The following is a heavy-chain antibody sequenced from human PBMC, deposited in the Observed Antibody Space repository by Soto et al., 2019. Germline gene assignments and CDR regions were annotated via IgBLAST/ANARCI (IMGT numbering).Heavy chain of an antibody. D-gene: IGHD1-1*01. Sequence: LSLTCSVSGGSISSNSYYWAWIRQPPGKGLEWIGTLYYSGTTYSTASLKSRVIISVDTSKNQFSLKLTSVTAADTAVYHCATSPPTDPLLGTPRDWFDPWGQGTLVTVSS. J-gene: IGHJ5*02. CDR1: GGSISSNSYY. CDR2: LYYSGTT. V-gene: IGHV4-39*01. CDR3: ATSPPTDPLLGTPRDWFDP.